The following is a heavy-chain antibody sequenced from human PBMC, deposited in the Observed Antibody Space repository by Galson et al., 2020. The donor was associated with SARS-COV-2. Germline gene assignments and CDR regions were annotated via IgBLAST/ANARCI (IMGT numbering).Heavy chain of an antibody. CDR2: IWYDGITA. D-gene: IGHD3-22*01. CDR1: GFTFRTYA. J-gene: IGHJ3*02. V-gene: IGHV3-33*01. Sequence: GGSLRLSCAASGFTFRTYAMHWVRQAPGKGLEWVTIIWYDGITAYYMDSVKGRFTVSKDDSKNTLYLQMNSLRVEDTGIYYCAGDPPESGYAFQIWGQGTVVTVSS. CDR3: AGDPPESGYAFQI.